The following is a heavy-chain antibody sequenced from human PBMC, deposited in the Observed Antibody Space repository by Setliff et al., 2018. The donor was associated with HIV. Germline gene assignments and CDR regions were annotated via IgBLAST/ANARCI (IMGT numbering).Heavy chain of an antibody. Sequence: PSETLSLTCTVSGGSISSYYWSWIRQPPGKGLEWIEYIYYSGSTNYNPSLKSRVTISLDTSKNQFSLRLTSVTAADTAVYYCARYLFCGGDCYSGFDYWGQGTLVTVSS. CDR2: IYYSGST. D-gene: IGHD2-21*02. V-gene: IGHV4-59*01. CDR1: GGSISSYY. CDR3: ARYLFCGGDCYSGFDY. J-gene: IGHJ4*02.